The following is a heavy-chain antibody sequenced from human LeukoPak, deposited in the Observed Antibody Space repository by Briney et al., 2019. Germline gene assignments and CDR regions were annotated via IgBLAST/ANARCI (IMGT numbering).Heavy chain of an antibody. V-gene: IGHV1-69*13. Sequence: SVKVSCKASGGTFTSYAISWVRQAPGQGLEWMGGIIPIFGRANYAQKFQGRVTITEDASTSTAYMELSSLRSEDTAVYYCASSRGGDYLAFDDWGQGTLVTVSS. CDR3: ASSRGGDYLAFDD. J-gene: IGHJ4*02. D-gene: IGHD4-17*01. CDR1: GGTFTSYA. CDR2: IIPIFGRA.